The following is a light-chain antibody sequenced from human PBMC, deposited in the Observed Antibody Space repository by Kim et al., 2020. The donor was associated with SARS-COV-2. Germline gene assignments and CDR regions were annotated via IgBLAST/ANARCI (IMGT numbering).Light chain of an antibody. CDR1: QSLLHSNGYNY. Sequence: PASISCRSSQSLLHSNGYNYLDWYLQKPGQSPQLLIYLGSNRASGVPDRFSGSESGTDFTLKISRVEAEDVGVYYCMQALQTPLTFGGGTKLEI. J-gene: IGKJ4*01. CDR2: LGS. V-gene: IGKV2-28*01. CDR3: MQALQTPLT.